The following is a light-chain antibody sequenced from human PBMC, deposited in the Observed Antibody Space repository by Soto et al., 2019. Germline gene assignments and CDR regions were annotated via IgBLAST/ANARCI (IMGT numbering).Light chain of an antibody. CDR1: QGISNY. Sequence: DIQLTQSPSFLSASVGDRVTITCRATQGISNYLAWYQQKPGKAPNLLIHSASSLRGGVSSRFGGSGSGTEFTLTISSLQPEDLATYYCQQDNSYPRTFGGGTKVEIK. CDR2: SAS. J-gene: IGKJ4*01. V-gene: IGKV1-9*01. CDR3: QQDNSYPRT.